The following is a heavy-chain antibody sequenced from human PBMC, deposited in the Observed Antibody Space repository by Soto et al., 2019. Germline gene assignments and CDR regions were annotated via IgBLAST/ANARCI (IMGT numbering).Heavy chain of an antibody. CDR2: ISAYNGNT. Sequence: ASVKVSCKASGYTFPSYGISWLRQAPGQGLEWMGWISAYNGNTNYAQKLQGRVTMTTDTSTSTAYMELRSLRSDDTAVYYCARGGLGHYYYYGMDVWRQGTTVTVSS. CDR3: ARGGLGHYYYYGMDV. J-gene: IGHJ6*02. CDR1: GYTFPSYG. V-gene: IGHV1-18*01. D-gene: IGHD1-26*01.